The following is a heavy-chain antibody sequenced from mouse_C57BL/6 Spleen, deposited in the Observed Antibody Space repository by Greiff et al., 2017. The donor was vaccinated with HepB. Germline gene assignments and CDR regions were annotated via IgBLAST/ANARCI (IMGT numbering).Heavy chain of an antibody. CDR3: ARYGGTGAFDY. V-gene: IGHV7-3*01. Sequence: EVKLVESGGGLVQPGGSLSLSCAASGFTFTDYYMSWVRQPPGKALEWLGFIRNKANGYTTEYSASVKGRFTISRDNSQSILYLQMNALRAEDSATYYCARYGGTGAFDYWGQGTTLTVSS. J-gene: IGHJ2*01. D-gene: IGHD4-1*01. CDR1: GFTFTDYY. CDR2: IRNKANGYTT.